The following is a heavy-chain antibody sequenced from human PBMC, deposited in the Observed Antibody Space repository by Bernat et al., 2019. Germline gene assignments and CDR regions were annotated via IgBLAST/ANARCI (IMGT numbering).Heavy chain of an antibody. CDR1: GFTFSSYG. CDR2: IWYDGSNK. CDR3: AREREGLWFGTFDY. V-gene: IGHV3-33*01. Sequence: QVQLVESGGGVVQPGRSLRLSCAASGFTFSSYGMHWVRQAPGKGLEWVAVIWYDGSNKYYADSVKGRFTISRDKSKHTLYLQMNSLRAEDTAVYYCAREREGLWFGTFDYWGQGTLVTVSS. D-gene: IGHD3-10*01. J-gene: IGHJ4*02.